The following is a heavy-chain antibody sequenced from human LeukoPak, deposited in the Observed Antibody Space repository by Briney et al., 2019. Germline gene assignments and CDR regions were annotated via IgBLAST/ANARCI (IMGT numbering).Heavy chain of an antibody. CDR1: GFTFSYAW. CDR3: ITDQAYFYGSGTRGDY. V-gene: IGHV3-15*01. D-gene: IGHD3-10*01. CDR2: IKSKTDRETT. Sequence: PGGSLRLSCAGSGFTFSYAWMSWVRQAQGKGLEWVGRIKSKTDRETTDYAAPVKGRFTISRDDSKNTLYLQMNSLKTEDTGVYYCITDQAYFYGSGTRGDYWGQGTLVTVSS. J-gene: IGHJ4*02.